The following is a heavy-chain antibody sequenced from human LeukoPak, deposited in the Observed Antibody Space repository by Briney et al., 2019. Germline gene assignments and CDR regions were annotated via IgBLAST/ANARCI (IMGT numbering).Heavy chain of an antibody. CDR3: ARAVLLWFGELTEADNWFDP. D-gene: IGHD3-10*01. V-gene: IGHV3-64D*06. J-gene: IGHJ5*02. Sequence: GGSLRLSCSASGFTFSSYAMHWVRQALGKGLEYVSAISSNGGSTYYADSVKGRFTISRDNSKNTLYLQMSSLRAEDTAVYYCARAVLLWFGELTEADNWFDPWGQGTLVTVSS. CDR1: GFTFSSYA. CDR2: ISSNGGST.